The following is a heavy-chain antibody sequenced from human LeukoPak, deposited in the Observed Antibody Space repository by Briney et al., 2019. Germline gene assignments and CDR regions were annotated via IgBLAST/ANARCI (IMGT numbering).Heavy chain of an antibody. CDR1: GFTFSSYW. D-gene: IGHD1-26*01. J-gene: IGHJ3*02. CDR3: AKDGTADAFDI. CDR2: IKQDGSEK. Sequence: GGSLRLSCAASGFTFSSYWMSWVRQAPGKGLEWVANIKQDGSEKYYVDSVKGRFTISRDNAKNSLYLQMNSLRAEDTAVYYCAKDGTADAFDIWGQGTMVTVSS. V-gene: IGHV3-7*01.